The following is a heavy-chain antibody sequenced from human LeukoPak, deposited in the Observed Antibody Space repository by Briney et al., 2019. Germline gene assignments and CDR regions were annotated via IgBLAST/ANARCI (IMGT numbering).Heavy chain of an antibody. D-gene: IGHD6-19*01. CDR3: AKGNVKGGKWLPGYFDY. V-gene: IGHV3-30*18. CDR1: GFTFSSYG. Sequence: GRSLRLSCAASGFTFSSYGMYWVRQAPGKGLEWVAVISYDGSNKYYADSVKGRFTISRDNSKNTLYLQMNSLRAEDTAVYYCAKGNVKGGKWLPGYFDYWGQGTLVTVSS. CDR2: ISYDGSNK. J-gene: IGHJ4*02.